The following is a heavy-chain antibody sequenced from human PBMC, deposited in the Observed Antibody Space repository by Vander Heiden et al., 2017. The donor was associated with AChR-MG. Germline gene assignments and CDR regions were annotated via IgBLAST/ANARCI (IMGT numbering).Heavy chain of an antibody. Sequence: QVQLVQSGAEVKKPEASVKVSCKASGYTFTSYDINWVRQATGQGLEWMGWMNPNSGNTGYAQKFQGRGTMTRNTSISTAYMELRSLRSEDTAVYYCARARLLPRRKWEIIPSLGYWGQGTLVTVSS. CDR2: MNPNSGNT. V-gene: IGHV1-8*01. CDR3: ARARLLPRRKWEIIPSLGY. CDR1: GYTFTSYD. D-gene: IGHD1-26*01. J-gene: IGHJ4*02.